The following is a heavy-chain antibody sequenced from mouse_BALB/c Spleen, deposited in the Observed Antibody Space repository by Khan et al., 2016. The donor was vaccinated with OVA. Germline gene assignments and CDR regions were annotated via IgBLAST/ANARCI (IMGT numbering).Heavy chain of an antibody. Sequence: VQLQESGPELVRPGVSVKISCKGSGYTFTDYAMHWVKQSHAKSLEWIGIISTYSGNSNYNQRFKGKATMTVGKSSSTAYMELARLTSEDSAIYYCAREDGNYEAFAYWGQGTLVTVSA. CDR3: AREDGNYEAFAY. CDR1: GYTFTDYA. J-gene: IGHJ3*01. CDR2: ISTYSGNS. V-gene: IGHV1S137*01. D-gene: IGHD2-1*01.